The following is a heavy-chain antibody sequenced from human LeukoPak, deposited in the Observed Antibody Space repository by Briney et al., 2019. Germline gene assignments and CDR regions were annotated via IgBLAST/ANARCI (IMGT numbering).Heavy chain of an antibody. Sequence: GESLKISCKGSGYSFTSYWISWVRQMPGKGLEWMGRIDPSDSYTNYSPSFQGHVTISADKSISTAYLQWSSLKASDTATYYCATRGEGAAVTIVDYWGQGTLVTVSS. D-gene: IGHD4-17*01. V-gene: IGHV5-10-1*01. J-gene: IGHJ4*02. CDR1: GYSFTSYW. CDR2: IDPSDSYT. CDR3: ATRGEGAAVTIVDY.